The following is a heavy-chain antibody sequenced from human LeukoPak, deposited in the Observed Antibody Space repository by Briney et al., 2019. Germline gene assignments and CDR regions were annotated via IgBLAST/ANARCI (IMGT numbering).Heavy chain of an antibody. J-gene: IGHJ3*02. CDR1: GFAFSGHS. V-gene: IGHV3-23*01. D-gene: IGHD6-13*01. CDR2: ISGGGDLS. Sequence: PGGSLRLSCAASGFAFSGHSMSWLRQAPGKGLQWVSVISGGGDLSDYADSVKGRFTISRDNSKNTLYLQMNSLRAEDTAVYYCAKELAAAANDAFDIWGQGTMVTVSS. CDR3: AKELAAAANDAFDI.